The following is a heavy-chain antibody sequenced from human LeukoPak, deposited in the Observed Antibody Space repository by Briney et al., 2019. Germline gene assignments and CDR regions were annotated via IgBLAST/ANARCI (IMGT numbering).Heavy chain of an antibody. J-gene: IGHJ6*04. CDR1: GGSISSSSYY. Sequence: SETLSLTCTVSGGSISSSSYYWGWIRQPPGKGLEWIGSIYYSGSTYYNPSLKSRVTISVDTSKNQFSLKLSSVTAADTAVYYCARPGTGGRGVVYPMDVWGKGTTVTVSS. D-gene: IGHD3-3*01. CDR3: ARPGTGGRGVVYPMDV. V-gene: IGHV4-39*01. CDR2: IYYSGST.